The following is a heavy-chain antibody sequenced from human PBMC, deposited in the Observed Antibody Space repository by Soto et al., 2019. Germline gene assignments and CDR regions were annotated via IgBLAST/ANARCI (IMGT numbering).Heavy chain of an antibody. CDR1: GFTFRNYD. V-gene: IGHV3-13*05. Sequence: EVQLVESGGGLVQPGGSLRLSCEASGFTFRNYDMHWVRQGTGKGLEWVSGISAAGDPDYADSVEGRFTISRENAQNSSLLQMNSLRVGDTAVYYCARTDRDFNGLDVWGQGTTVIVSS. J-gene: IGHJ6*02. CDR2: ISAAGDP. CDR3: ARTDRDFNGLDV.